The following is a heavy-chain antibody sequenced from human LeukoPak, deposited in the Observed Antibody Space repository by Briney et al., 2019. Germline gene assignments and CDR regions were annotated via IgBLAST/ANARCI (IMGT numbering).Heavy chain of an antibody. CDR2: INPGDSDT. J-gene: IGHJ4*02. CDR3: ATTDISMSTDFDH. Sequence: GESLKTSCKGSGYTFTNYWIGWVRQMPGKGLEWVAFINPGDSDTRYSPSFQGQVTISVDESISTAYLQWSFLKSSDTAISYCATTDISMSTDFDHWGQGTLVTVSS. V-gene: IGHV5-51*01. D-gene: IGHD5/OR15-5a*01. CDR1: GYTFTNYW.